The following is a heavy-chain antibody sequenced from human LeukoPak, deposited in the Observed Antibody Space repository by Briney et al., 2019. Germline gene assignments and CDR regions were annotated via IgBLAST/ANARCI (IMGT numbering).Heavy chain of an antibody. CDR2: MNPNSGNT. D-gene: IGHD5-12*01. CDR3: ARGGYSGYDNDY. V-gene: IGHV1-8*03. Sequence: ASVKVSCEASGYTFTSYDINWVRQATGQGLEWMGWMNPNSGNTGYAQKFQGRVTITRNTSISTAYMELSSLRSEDTAVYYCARGGYSGYDNDYWGQGTLVTVSS. J-gene: IGHJ4*02. CDR1: GYTFTSYD.